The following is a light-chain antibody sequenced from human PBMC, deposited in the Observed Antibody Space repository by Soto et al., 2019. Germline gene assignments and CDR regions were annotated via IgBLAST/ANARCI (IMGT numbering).Light chain of an antibody. CDR3: QQNNDWPWT. CDR1: QSVSSN. Sequence: EIVMTQSPATLSVSPGERATLSCRAGQSVSSNLAWYQQKPGQAPRLLIYGASTRATGIPARFSGSGSGTEFTLTISSLQSEDFAIYYCQQNNDWPWTPGQGTKVEIK. CDR2: GAS. V-gene: IGKV3-15*01. J-gene: IGKJ1*01.